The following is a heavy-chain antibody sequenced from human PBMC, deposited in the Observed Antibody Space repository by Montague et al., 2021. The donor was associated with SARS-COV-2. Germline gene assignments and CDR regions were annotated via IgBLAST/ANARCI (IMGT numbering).Heavy chain of an antibody. Sequence: SETLSLTCTVHRGSFSGYYWTWIRQPPGKGLEWIGEIDHGGGGNYNPSXXSRVTISVDTSKNHFSLKLRSVTAADTAIYYCARGYCSSTTCYRTLHCWGQGTLVAVSS. CDR2: IDHGGGG. CDR1: RGSFSGYY. J-gene: IGHJ1*01. V-gene: IGHV4-34*01. CDR3: ARGYCSSTTCYRTLHC. D-gene: IGHD2-2*01.